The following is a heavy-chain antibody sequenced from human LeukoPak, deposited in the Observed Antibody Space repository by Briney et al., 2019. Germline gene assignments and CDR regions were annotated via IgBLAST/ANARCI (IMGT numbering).Heavy chain of an antibody. Sequence: SETLSLICSVAGDSISIHYWSWIRQPPGKGLEWIGYINHTGSTNYNPSLNSRVTISRDTSKNHFSLELSSVTAADTAVYFCARGRVSSSSWSSTYYYYFYMDVWGKGTTVTVSS. CDR1: GDSISIHY. J-gene: IGHJ6*03. CDR2: INHTGST. V-gene: IGHV4-59*11. CDR3: ARGRVSSSSWSSTYYYYFYMDV. D-gene: IGHD6-13*01.